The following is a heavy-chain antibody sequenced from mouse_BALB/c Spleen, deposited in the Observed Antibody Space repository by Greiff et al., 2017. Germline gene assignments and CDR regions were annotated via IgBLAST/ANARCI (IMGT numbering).Heavy chain of an antibody. CDR3: TRSLYGSSYHYAMDY. J-gene: IGHJ4*01. CDR1: GYTFTSYW. D-gene: IGHD1-1*01. Sequence: VQLVESGAELVRPGASVKLSCKASGYTFTSYWINWVKQRPGQGLEWIGNIYPSDSYTNYNQKFKDKATLTVDKSSSTAYMQLSSPTSEDSAVYYCTRSLYGSSYHYAMDYWGQGTSVTVSS. CDR2: IYPSDSYT. V-gene: IGHV1-69*02.